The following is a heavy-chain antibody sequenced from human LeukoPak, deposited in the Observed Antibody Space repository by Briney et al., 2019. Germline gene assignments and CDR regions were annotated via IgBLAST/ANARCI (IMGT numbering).Heavy chain of an antibody. CDR2: ISASGGDT. J-gene: IGHJ5*02. CDR1: GFSFSTYS. CDR3: AKDVRRCNGACT. V-gene: IGHV3-23*01. Sequence: GGSLGLSCAASGFSFSTYSFSWVRQAPGKGLEWVSGISASGGDTFYADSVKGWFTISRDNSKNTLSLQMNSLRVEDTAIYYCAKDVRRCNGACTWGQGTLVTVSS. D-gene: IGHD2-8*01.